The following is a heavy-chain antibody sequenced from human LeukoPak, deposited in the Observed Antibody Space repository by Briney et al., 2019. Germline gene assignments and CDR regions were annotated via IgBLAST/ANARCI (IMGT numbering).Heavy chain of an antibody. CDR3: ARDNHYYGSGSYSPPSDFDY. Sequence: GGSLRLSCAASGFTFSSYSMNCVRQAPGEGLEWVSSISSSSSYTYYADTVKGRFTISRHNAKNSLYLQMNSLRAEDTAVYYCARDNHYYGSGSYSPPSDFDYWGQGTLVTVSS. V-gene: IGHV3-21*01. D-gene: IGHD3-10*01. CDR1: GFTFSSYS. CDR2: ISSSSSYT. J-gene: IGHJ4*02.